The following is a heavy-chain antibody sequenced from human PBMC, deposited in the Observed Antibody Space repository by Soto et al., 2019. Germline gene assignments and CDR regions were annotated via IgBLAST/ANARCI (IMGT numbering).Heavy chain of an antibody. D-gene: IGHD2-8*02. CDR3: ARDKITGHFDY. Sequence: ASGTLSLTRAVSGGSFRGYYWTRIRQPPGTGLEWIGEINHSGSTNYNPSLKSRVTISVDTSKNQFSLKLTSVTAADTAVYYCARDKITGHFDYWGQGTLVTVSS. J-gene: IGHJ4*02. CDR2: INHSGST. V-gene: IGHV4-34*01. CDR1: GGSFRGYY.